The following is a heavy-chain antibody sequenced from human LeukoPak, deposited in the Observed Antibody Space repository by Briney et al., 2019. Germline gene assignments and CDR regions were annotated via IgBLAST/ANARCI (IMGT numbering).Heavy chain of an antibody. CDR2: ITRSSYI. V-gene: IGHV3-21*04. CDR1: GFTFSTYS. CDR3: AKGLWPMAFDF. Sequence: GGSLRLSCAASGFTFSTYSMNWVRQAPGKGLEWVSSITRSSYIYYADSVKGRFTISRDNAKNSLYLQMNSLRAEDTAVYYCAKGLWPMAFDFWGQGTLVTVSS. D-gene: IGHD2-21*01. J-gene: IGHJ4*02.